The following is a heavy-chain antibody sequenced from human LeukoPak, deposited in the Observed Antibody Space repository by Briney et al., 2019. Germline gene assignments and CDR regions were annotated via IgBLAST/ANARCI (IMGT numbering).Heavy chain of an antibody. CDR3: AYNRNFALDN. CDR2: IYYSGST. J-gene: IGHJ4*02. V-gene: IGHV4-59*12. CDR1: GVSISSYY. D-gene: IGHD1-14*01. Sequence: SETLSLTCTVSGVSISSYYWSWIRQPPGKGLEWIGYIYYSGSTNYNPSLKSRVTISVDTSKNHFSLKLTSVTAADTAVYYCAYNRNFALDNWGQGTLVTVSS.